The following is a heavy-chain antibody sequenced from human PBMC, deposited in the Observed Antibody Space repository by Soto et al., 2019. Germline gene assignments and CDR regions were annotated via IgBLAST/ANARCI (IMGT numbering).Heavy chain of an antibody. CDR1: GFTFSTYA. J-gene: IGHJ4*02. CDR3: AKRRGEGYFDY. Sequence: EVQLLESGGGLVQPGGSLRLSCAASGFTFSTYAMSWVRQAPGKGLEWVSTISGSAADTYYADSMKGRFTISRDNSKNTLYLQMNSLRAEDTAVYYCAKRRGEGYFDYWGQGTLVTVSS. V-gene: IGHV3-23*01. D-gene: IGHD3-16*01. CDR2: ISGSAADT.